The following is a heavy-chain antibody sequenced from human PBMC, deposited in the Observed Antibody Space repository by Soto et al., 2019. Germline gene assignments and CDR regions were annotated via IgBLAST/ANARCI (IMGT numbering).Heavy chain of an antibody. CDR1: GYTFTSYY. CDR3: ARDRGNWNYGVYYYYGMDV. D-gene: IGHD1-7*01. V-gene: IGHV1-46*01. Sequence: SVKVSCKASGYTFTSYYMHWVREAPVQGLEWMGIINPSGGSTSYAQKFQGRVTMTRDTSTSTVYMELSSLRSEDTAVYYCARDRGNWNYGVYYYYGMDVWGQGTTVTVSS. CDR2: INPSGGST. J-gene: IGHJ6*02.